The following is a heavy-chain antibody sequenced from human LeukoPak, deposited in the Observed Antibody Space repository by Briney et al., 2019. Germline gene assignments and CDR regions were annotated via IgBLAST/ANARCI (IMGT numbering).Heavy chain of an antibody. CDR3: ARDGTSTDDY. J-gene: IGHJ4*02. V-gene: IGHV1-18*01. D-gene: IGHD2-2*01. Sequence: ASVKVSCRASGYTFSNFGISWVRQAPGQGLEWMGWISGNNDNPNYGQKFQGRLTVTTDSSTNTAYMELRNLRSDDTAVYYCARDGTSTDDYWGQGTLVTVSS. CDR1: GYTFSNFG. CDR2: ISGNNDNP.